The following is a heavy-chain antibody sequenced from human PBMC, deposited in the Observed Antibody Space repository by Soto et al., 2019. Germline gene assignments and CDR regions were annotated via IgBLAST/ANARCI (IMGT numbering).Heavy chain of an antibody. J-gene: IGHJ6*02. D-gene: IGHD4-17*01. CDR1: GGSFSGYY. Sequence: QVQLQRWGAGLLKPSETLSLTCAVYGGSFSGYYWSWIRQPPGKGLEWIGEINHSGSTNYNPSLKSRVTISVDTSKNQFSLKLSSVTAADTAVYYCARGLVSDYGDTDPNYYGMDVWGQGTTVTVSS. CDR2: INHSGST. CDR3: ARGLVSDYGDTDPNYYGMDV. V-gene: IGHV4-34*01.